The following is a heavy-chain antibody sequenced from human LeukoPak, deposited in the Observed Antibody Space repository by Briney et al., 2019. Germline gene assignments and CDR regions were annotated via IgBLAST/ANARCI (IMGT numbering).Heavy chain of an antibody. J-gene: IGHJ5*02. CDR2: IYTSGNT. Sequence: PSETLSLTCTVSGGSISGYYWSWIRQPAGKGLEWIGRIYTSGNTNYNPSLRSRVTMSLDTSKSQFSLKLSSVTAADTAVYYCARDGAGTSGWFDPSGPGNLVTV. CDR3: ARDGAGTSGWFDP. CDR1: GGSISGYY. V-gene: IGHV4-4*07. D-gene: IGHD6-13*01.